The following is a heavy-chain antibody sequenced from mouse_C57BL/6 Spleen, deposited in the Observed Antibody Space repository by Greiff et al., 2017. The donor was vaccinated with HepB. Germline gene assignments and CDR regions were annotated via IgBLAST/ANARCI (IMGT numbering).Heavy chain of an antibody. CDR3: ARGTYGSSYGYFDY. CDR1: GFTFSSYA. CDR2: ISDGGSYT. V-gene: IGHV5-4*01. J-gene: IGHJ2*01. D-gene: IGHD1-1*01. Sequence: EVQLVESGGGLVKPGGSLKLSCAASGFTFSSYAMSWVRQTPEKRLEWVATISDGGSYTYYPDNVKGRFTISRDNAKNNLYLQMSHLKSEDTAMYYCARGTYGSSYGYFDYWGQGTTLTVSS.